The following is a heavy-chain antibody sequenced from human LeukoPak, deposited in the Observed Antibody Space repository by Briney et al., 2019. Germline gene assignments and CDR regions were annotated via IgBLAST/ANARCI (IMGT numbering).Heavy chain of an antibody. V-gene: IGHV3-30*04. Sequence: GGSLRLSCAASGFTFSSYAMHWVRQAPGKGLEWVADISYDGSNKYYADSVKGRFTISRDNSKNTLYLQMNSLRAEDTAVYYCAKDMPPRFGELPSPIDYWGQGTLVTVSS. D-gene: IGHD3-10*01. J-gene: IGHJ4*02. CDR2: ISYDGSNK. CDR1: GFTFSSYA. CDR3: AKDMPPRFGELPSPIDY.